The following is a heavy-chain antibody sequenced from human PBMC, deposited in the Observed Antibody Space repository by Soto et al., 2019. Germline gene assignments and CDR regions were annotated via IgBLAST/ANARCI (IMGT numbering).Heavy chain of an antibody. V-gene: IGHV3-30-3*01. CDR2: ISYDGSNK. CDR1: GFTFSSYA. J-gene: IGHJ6*02. CDR3: ARDGIAAADEPTYYYYGMDV. Sequence: PGGSLRLSCAASGFTFSSYAMHWVRQAPGKGLEWVAVISYDGSNKYYADSVKGRFTISRDDSKNTLYLQMNSLRAEDTAVYYCARDGIAAADEPTYYYYGMDVWGQGTTVTVSS. D-gene: IGHD6-13*01.